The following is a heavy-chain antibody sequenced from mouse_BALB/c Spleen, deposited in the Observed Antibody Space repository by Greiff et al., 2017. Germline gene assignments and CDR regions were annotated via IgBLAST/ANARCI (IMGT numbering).Heavy chain of an antibody. CDR2: IDPENGDT. CDR3: NTQNWDYFDY. J-gene: IGHJ2*01. CDR1: GFNIKDYY. D-gene: IGHD4-1*01. Sequence: VQLQQSGAELVRSGASVKLSCTASGFNIKDYYMHWVKQRPEQGLEWIGWIDPENGDTEYAPKFQGKATMTADTSSNTAYLQLSSLTSEDTAVYYCNTQNWDYFDYWGQGTTLTVSS. V-gene: IGHV14-4*02.